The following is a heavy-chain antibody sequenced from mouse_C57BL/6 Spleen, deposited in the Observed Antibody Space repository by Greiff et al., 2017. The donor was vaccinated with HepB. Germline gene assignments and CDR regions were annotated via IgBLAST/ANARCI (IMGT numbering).Heavy chain of an antibody. CDR3: ARDRDYDYAVDY. J-gene: IGHJ4*01. V-gene: IGHV5-4*01. CDR2: ISDGGSYT. Sequence: EVKLVESGGGLVKPGGSLKLSCAASGFTFSSYAMSWVRQTPEKRLEWVATISDGGSYTYYPDNVKGRFTISRDNAKNNLYLQMSHLKSEDTAMYYCARDRDYDYAVDYWGQGTSVTVSS. CDR1: GFTFSSYA. D-gene: IGHD2-4*01.